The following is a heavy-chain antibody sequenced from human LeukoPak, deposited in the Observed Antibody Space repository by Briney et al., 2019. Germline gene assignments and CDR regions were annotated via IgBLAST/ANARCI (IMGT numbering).Heavy chain of an antibody. V-gene: IGHV3-23*01. J-gene: IGHJ4*02. CDR2: ISGSGGST. D-gene: IGHD6-19*01. CDR1: GFTFSSYG. Sequence: AGGSLRLSCAASGFTFSSYGMSWVRQAPGKGLEWVSAISGSGGSTYYADSVKGRFTISRDNSKNTLYLQMNSLRAEDTAVFYCARGAVAGTYTYFDYWGQGTLVTVSS. CDR3: ARGAVAGTYTYFDY.